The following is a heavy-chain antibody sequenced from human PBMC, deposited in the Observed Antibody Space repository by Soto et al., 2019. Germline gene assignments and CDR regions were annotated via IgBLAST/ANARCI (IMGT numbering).Heavy chain of an antibody. CDR1: GGSFSGYY. V-gene: IGHV4-34*01. CDR2: INHSGST. CDR3: ARGEMATIRIGYFDY. J-gene: IGHJ4*02. Sequence: SETLSLTCAVYGGSFSGYYWSWIRQPPGKGLEWIGGINHSGSTNYNPSLKSRVTISVDTSKNQFSLKLSSVTAADTAVYYCARGEMATIRIGYFDYWGQGTLVTVSS. D-gene: IGHD5-12*01.